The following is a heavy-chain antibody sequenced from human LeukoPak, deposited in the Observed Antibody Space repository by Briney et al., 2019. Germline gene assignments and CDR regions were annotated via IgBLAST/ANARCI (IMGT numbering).Heavy chain of an antibody. Sequence: PSETLSLTCTVSGGSISSSSYYWGWIRQPPGKGLEWIGSIYYSGSTYYNPSLESRVTISVDTSKNQFSLKLSSVTAADTAVYYCARRYSSSSLRWFDPWGQGALVTVSS. V-gene: IGHV4-39*01. CDR2: IYYSGST. CDR3: ARRYSSSSLRWFDP. CDR1: GGSISSSSYY. J-gene: IGHJ5*02. D-gene: IGHD6-6*01.